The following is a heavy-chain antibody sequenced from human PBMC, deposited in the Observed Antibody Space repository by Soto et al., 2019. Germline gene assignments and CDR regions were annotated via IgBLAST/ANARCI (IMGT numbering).Heavy chain of an antibody. CDR3: ARGPGYRNGVRV. CDR2: IYSGGTT. CDR1: GFTVSSDY. Sequence: EVQVVESGGGLVQPGGSLRLSCAASGFTVSSDYMSWVRQAPGKGLEWVSVIYSGGTTYYADSVKGRFTISRDNSKNTLYLQMNSLRAEATAVYYCARGPGYRNGVRVWGQGTPVTVSS. V-gene: IGHV3-66*01. J-gene: IGHJ6*01. D-gene: IGHD5-12*01.